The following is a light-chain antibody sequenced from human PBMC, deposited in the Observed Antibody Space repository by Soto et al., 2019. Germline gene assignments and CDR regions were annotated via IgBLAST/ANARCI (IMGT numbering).Light chain of an antibody. CDR1: SSDVGGYNY. Sequence: VLTQPASVSGSPGQSITISCTGTSSDVGGYNYVSWYQQHPGKAPKLMIYDVSNRPSGVSNRFSGSKSGNTASLTISGLQAEDEADYYCSSYTSSGFGTGTKVTVL. CDR2: DVS. V-gene: IGLV2-14*01. J-gene: IGLJ1*01. CDR3: SSYTSSG.